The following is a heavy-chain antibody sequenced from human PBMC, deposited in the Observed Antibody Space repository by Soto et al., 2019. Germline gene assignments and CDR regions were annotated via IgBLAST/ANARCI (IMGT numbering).Heavy chain of an antibody. V-gene: IGHV3-23*01. J-gene: IGHJ4*02. CDR2: SSGSGGST. D-gene: IGHD3-3*01. CDR1: GFTFSSYA. CDR3: AKDRRYDFFSGYYFRY. Sequence: EVQLLESGGGLVQPGGSLRLSCAASGFTFSSYAMSWVRQAPGKGLEWVSASSGSGGSTYYADSVKGRFTISRDNSKNTLYLQMNSLRAEDTAVYYCAKDRRYDFFSGYYFRYWGQGTLVTVSS.